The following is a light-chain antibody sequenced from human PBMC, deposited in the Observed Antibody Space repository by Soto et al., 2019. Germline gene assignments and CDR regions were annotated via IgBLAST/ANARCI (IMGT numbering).Light chain of an antibody. CDR2: WAS. J-gene: IGKJ1*01. CDR3: QQCYSNPWT. CDR1: QSVLYSSNNKNY. Sequence: DIVMTQSPDSLAMSLGERATFNCRSSQSVLYSSNNKNYLAWYQQKPRQPPKLLIYWASTRESGVPDRFSGSGSGTDFTLTINSLQAEDVAVYYCQQCYSNPWTFGQGTKVDIK. V-gene: IGKV4-1*01.